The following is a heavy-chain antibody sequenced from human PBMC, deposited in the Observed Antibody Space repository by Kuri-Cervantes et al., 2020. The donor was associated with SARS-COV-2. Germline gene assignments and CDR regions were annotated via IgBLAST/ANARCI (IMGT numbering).Heavy chain of an antibody. CDR3: ARSGRYYYYMDV. Sequence: GGSLRLSCAASGFIFSDYYMTWIRQAPGKGLEWVSNIGPSGTTKYYADSVKGRFTISRDNAKNSLYLQMNSLRAEDTAVYYCARSGRYYYYMDVWGKGTTVTVSS. J-gene: IGHJ6*03. CDR1: GFIFSDYY. D-gene: IGHD2-8*02. CDR2: IGPSGTTK. V-gene: IGHV3-11*04.